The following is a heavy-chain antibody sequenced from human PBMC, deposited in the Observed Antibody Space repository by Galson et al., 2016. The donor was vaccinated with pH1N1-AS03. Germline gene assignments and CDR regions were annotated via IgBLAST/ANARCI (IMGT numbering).Heavy chain of an antibody. Sequence: SLRLSCAASDVSLRAYWMSWVRQSPGKGLEWVASTNPDGSQKDYLDSVKGRFTISKDNAKNSLSLQMSSLRVEDTAFYYCGGREGWINDYGGQGILVTVSS. D-gene: IGHD2-2*03. J-gene: IGHJ4*02. V-gene: IGHV3-7*01. CDR2: TNPDGSQK. CDR3: GGREGWINDY. CDR1: DVSLRAYW.